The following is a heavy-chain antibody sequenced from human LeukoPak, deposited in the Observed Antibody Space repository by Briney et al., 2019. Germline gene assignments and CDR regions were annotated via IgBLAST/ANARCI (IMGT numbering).Heavy chain of an antibody. CDR1: GYTFTGYY. CDR2: INPNSGGT. D-gene: IGHD1-26*01. J-gene: IGHJ2*01. V-gene: IGHV1-2*02. Sequence: ASVKVSCKASGYTFTGYYMHWVRQAPGQGLEWMGWINPNSGGTNYAQKFQGRVTMTRDTSISTAYMELSRLRSDDTAVYYCARGDPASGSYGYWYFDLWGRGTLVTVSS. CDR3: ARGDPASGSYGYWYFDL.